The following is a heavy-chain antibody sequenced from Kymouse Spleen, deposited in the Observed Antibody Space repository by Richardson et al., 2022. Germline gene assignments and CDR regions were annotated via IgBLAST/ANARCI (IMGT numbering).Heavy chain of an antibody. V-gene: IGHV3-15*01. CDR3: TTDSRIAARRIDY. CDR2: IKSKTDGGTT. Sequence: EVQLVESGGGLVKPGGSLRLSCAASGFTFSNAWMSWVRQAPGKGLEWVGRIKSKTDGGTTDYAAPVKGRFTISRDDSKNTLYLQMNSLKTEDTAVYYCTTDSRIAARRIDYWGQGTLVTVSS. J-gene: IGHJ4*02. CDR1: GFTFSNAW. D-gene: IGHD6-6*01.